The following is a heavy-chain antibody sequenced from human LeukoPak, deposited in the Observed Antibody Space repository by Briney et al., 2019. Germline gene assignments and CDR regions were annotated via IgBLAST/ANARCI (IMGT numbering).Heavy chain of an antibody. Sequence: GGSLRLSCSASGFTFSSNAMAWVRQAPGKGLEWVSAIRGTTGATYYADSVKGRFTISRDISTNTLSLHMNNLRVEDTAIYYCAKDFRASYGGQGTLVTFSS. J-gene: IGHJ4*02. D-gene: IGHD3-16*01. CDR1: GFTFSSNA. V-gene: IGHV3-23*01. CDR2: IRGTTGAT. CDR3: AKDFRASY.